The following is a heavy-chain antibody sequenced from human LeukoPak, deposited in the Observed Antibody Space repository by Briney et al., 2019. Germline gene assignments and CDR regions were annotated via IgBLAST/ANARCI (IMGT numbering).Heavy chain of an antibody. D-gene: IGHD3-22*01. J-gene: IGHJ4*02. CDR3: ARDNDSSGYYHY. CDR1: GGSISSGDFY. V-gene: IGHV4-30-4*01. CDR2: IYYSGSA. Sequence: SQTLSLTCTVSGGSISSGDFYWSWIRQPPGKGLEWIGYIYYSGSAYYNPSLRRVVTITVATSKNPFSLKLSSVAAAETALYSGARDNDSSGYYHYWGQGNLLTVPS.